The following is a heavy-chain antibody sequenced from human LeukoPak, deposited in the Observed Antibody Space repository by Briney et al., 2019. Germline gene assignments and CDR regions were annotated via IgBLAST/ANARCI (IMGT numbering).Heavy chain of an antibody. D-gene: IGHD6-13*01. CDR2: IYYSGST. J-gene: IGHJ4*02. V-gene: IGHV4-59*01. CDR3: ARGPLDLYSSSWLLFDY. Sequence: PSETLSLTWTVSGGSISCYYWSWLRQPPGKGLEWIGYIYYSGSTNYNPSLQSRVTISVDTSKNQFSLKLSSVTAADTAVYYCARGPLDLYSSSWLLFDYWSQGTLVTVSS. CDR1: GGSISCYY.